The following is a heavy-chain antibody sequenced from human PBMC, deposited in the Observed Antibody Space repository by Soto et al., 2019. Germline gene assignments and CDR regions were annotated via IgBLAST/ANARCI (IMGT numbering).Heavy chain of an antibody. J-gene: IGHJ4*02. CDR3: ARYFMVPVDFFDY. CDR1: NDSLSSNY. Sequence: SETLSLTCTVSNDSLSSNYWSWIRQSPGKGLEWIGNIYYSGSTNYNPSLKSRVTMSVDTSKNQFTLKLSSVTAADTGVYFCARYFMVPVDFFDYWGQGTRVTVSS. V-gene: IGHV4-59*01. D-gene: IGHD3-10*01. CDR2: IYYSGST.